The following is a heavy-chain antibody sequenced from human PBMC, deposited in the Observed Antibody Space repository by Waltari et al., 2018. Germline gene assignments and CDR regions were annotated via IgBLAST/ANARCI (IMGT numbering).Heavy chain of an antibody. V-gene: IGHV4-59*01. D-gene: IGHD1-26*01. J-gene: IGHJ3*01. Sequence: QVQLHESGPGLVKPSETLSLTCGVSGGSINNYYWSWIRQTPGKGLEWIGYVHYGGSTNYTPSLGGRVTISLDTSRNQFSLRLQSVTAADTAVYYCARGTAYYRPADVFEFWGQGTTVIVSS. CDR3: ARGTAYYRPADVFEF. CDR2: VHYGGST. CDR1: GGSINNYY.